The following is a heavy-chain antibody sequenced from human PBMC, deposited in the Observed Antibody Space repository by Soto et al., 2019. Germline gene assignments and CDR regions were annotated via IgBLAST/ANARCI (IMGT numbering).Heavy chain of an antibody. J-gene: IGHJ6*03. Sequence: ASGTLFPPWTGSWWSISRYYWSLVLEPPGKGLGWVGDMYYSGSTNYTPSIKSRVTISVDTSKNPFSLKLSSVTAADTAVYYCARSSLGYCSGGSCYPHREDYYYYMDVWGKGTTVTVSS. CDR3: ARSSLGYCSGGSCYPHREDYYYYMDV. V-gene: IGHV4-59*01. CDR1: WWSISRYY. D-gene: IGHD2-15*01. CDR2: MYYSGST.